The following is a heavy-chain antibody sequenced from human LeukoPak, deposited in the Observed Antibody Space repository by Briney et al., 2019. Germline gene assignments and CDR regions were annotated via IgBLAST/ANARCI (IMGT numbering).Heavy chain of an antibody. CDR3: ARDFWGHDGPTFDY. J-gene: IGHJ4*02. D-gene: IGHD3-16*01. Sequence: KPSETLSLTCAVSGYSISSGYYWGWIRQPPGKGLEWIGSIYHSGSTYYNPSLKSRVTISVDTSKNQFSLKLSSVTAADTAVYYCARDFWGHDGPTFDYWGQGTLVTVSS. V-gene: IGHV4-38-2*02. CDR1: GYSISSGYY. CDR2: IYHSGST.